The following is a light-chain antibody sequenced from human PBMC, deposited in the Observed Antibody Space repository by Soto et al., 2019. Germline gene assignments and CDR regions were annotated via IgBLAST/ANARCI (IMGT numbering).Light chain of an antibody. CDR3: QQLNSYPLT. V-gene: IGKV1-9*01. CDR1: QGISTY. Sequence: DIQLTQSPSFLSASVGERVTITCRASQGISTYLAWYQQKPGKAPKLLIYAASTLQSGVPSRFSGSGSGTEFTLTIGSLQPEDFATYHCQQLNSYPLTFGGGTKVDIK. J-gene: IGKJ4*01. CDR2: AAS.